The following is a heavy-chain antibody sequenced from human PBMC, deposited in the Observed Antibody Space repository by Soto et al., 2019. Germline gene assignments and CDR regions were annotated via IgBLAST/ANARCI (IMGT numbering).Heavy chain of an antibody. CDR2: INAGNGNT. J-gene: IGHJ6*02. CDR1: GYTFTSYD. CDR3: ARRGYSSSWYYYYYYGMDV. V-gene: IGHV1-3*01. Sequence: ASVMVSCKASGYTFTSYDMHWVRQAPGQRLEWMGWINAGNGNTKYSQKFQGRVTMTRNTSISTAYMELSSLRSEDTAVYYCARRGYSSSWYYYYYYGMDVWGQGTTVTVSS. D-gene: IGHD6-13*01.